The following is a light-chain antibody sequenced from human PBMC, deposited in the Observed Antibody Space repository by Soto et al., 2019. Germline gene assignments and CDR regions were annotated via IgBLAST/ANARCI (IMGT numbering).Light chain of an antibody. J-gene: IGKJ3*01. CDR3: HKYSLDPFT. V-gene: IGKV1-27*01. CDR2: TAS. Sequence: DIQMTQSPSSLSASIGDRVTITCRASQHVGNYLAWYQEKPGKVPKLLIYTASILQSGVTSRFSGSGSGTDFTLTISSLQPEDVATYYCHKYSLDPFTFGPGTKVDIK. CDR1: QHVGNY.